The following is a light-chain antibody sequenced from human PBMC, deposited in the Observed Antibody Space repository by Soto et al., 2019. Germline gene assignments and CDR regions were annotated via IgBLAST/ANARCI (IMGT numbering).Light chain of an antibody. J-gene: IGLJ1*01. V-gene: IGLV1-40*01. CDR3: QSYDSSLSLYV. CDR2: GNS. Sequence: QSVLKQPPSESGAPGQRVTISCTGSSSNIGAGYDVHWYQQLPGTAPKLLTYGNSNRPSGVPDRFSGSKSGTSASLAITGLQAEDEADYYCQSYDSSLSLYVFGTGTKVTVL. CDR1: SSNIGAGYD.